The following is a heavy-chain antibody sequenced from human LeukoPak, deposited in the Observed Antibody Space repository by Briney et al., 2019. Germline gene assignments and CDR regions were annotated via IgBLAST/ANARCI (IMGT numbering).Heavy chain of an antibody. V-gene: IGHV1-69*13. CDR3: ASSMVRGAPGAFDI. D-gene: IGHD3-10*01. Sequence: SVKVSCKASGGTFSSYAISWVRQAPGQGLEWMGGIIPTFGTANYAQKFQGRVTVTADESTSTAYMELSSLRSEDTAVYYCASSMVRGAPGAFDIWGQGTMVTVSS. J-gene: IGHJ3*02. CDR2: IIPTFGTA. CDR1: GGTFSSYA.